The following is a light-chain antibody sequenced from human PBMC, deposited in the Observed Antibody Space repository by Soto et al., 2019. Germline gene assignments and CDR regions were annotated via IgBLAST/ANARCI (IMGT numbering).Light chain of an antibody. CDR3: QQRSTWPPFA. CDR2: GAS. V-gene: IGKV3-11*01. Sequence: EIVLTQSPATLSLSPGERATLSCRASQSVSTYLTWYQQKPGQAPRLLIYGASTRATGIPARFSGSGSGTDFILTISSLEPEDFAVYYCQQRSTWPPFAFGPGTKVAIK. CDR1: QSVSTY. J-gene: IGKJ3*01.